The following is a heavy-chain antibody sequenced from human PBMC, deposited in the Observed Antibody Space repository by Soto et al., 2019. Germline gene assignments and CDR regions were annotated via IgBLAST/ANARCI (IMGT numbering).Heavy chain of an antibody. CDR1: GGTISDYY. CDR3: ARHRRTTVAKFYFDY. D-gene: IGHD4-4*01. J-gene: IGHJ4*02. V-gene: IGHV4-59*08. CDR2: IYNTGTT. Sequence: PSETLSLTCAVSGGTISDYYWSWIRQAPGKGLEWIAYIYNTGTTNCNPSLKSRVTISEDSSKNQISLKLSSVTAADTAVYYCARHRRTTVAKFYFDYWGQGALVTVSS.